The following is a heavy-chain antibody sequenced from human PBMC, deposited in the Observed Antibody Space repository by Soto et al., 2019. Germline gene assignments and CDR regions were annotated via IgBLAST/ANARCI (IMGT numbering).Heavy chain of an antibody. J-gene: IGHJ5*02. CDR3: ARPLTYYYDSSGPRGWFDP. Sequence: QLQLQESGPGLVKPSETLSLTCTVSGGSISSSSYYWGWIRQPPGKGLEWIGSIYYSGSTYYNPSLKSRVTISVDTSKNQFSLKLSSVTAADTAVYYCARPLTYYYDSSGPRGWFDPWGQGTLVTVSS. CDR1: GGSISSSSYY. CDR2: IYYSGST. D-gene: IGHD3-22*01. V-gene: IGHV4-39*01.